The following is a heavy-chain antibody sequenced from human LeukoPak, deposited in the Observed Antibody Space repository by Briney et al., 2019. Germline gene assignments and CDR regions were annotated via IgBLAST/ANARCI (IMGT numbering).Heavy chain of an antibody. D-gene: IGHD6-19*01. V-gene: IGHV4-59*01. CDR2: IYYSGST. Sequence: SETLSLTCTVSGGSISSYCWSWIRQPPGKGLEWIGYIYYSGSTNYNPSLKSRVTISVDTSKNQFSLKLSSVTAADTAVYYCARVWAVAGFDYWGQGTLVTVSS. CDR3: ARVWAVAGFDY. J-gene: IGHJ4*02. CDR1: GGSISSYC.